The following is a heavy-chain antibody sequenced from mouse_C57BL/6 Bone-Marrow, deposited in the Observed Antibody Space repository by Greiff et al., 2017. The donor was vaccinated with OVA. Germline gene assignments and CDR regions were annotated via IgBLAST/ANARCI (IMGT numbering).Heavy chain of an antibody. J-gene: IGHJ3*01. D-gene: IGHD2-2*01. Sequence: VQLQQSGAELVKPGASVKLSCKASGYTFTSYWMQWVKQRPGQGLEWIGEIDPSDSYTNYNQKFKGKATLTVDTSSSTAYMQLSSLTSEDSAVYYCARGDGYDEFAYWGQGTLVTVSA. CDR2: IDPSDSYT. CDR3: ARGDGYDEFAY. CDR1: GYTFTSYW. V-gene: IGHV1-50*01.